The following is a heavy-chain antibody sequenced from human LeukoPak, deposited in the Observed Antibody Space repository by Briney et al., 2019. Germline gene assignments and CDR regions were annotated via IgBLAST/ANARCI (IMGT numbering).Heavy chain of an antibody. Sequence: PGGSLRLSCAASGFTFSYNYMSWVRQAPGKGLEWVSVIYSGGSTYYADSVKGRFTISRDNSKNTLYLQMHNLRAEDTAVYYCARGRDGYNHFDYWGQGTLVTVSS. D-gene: IGHD5-24*01. V-gene: IGHV3-53*01. J-gene: IGHJ4*02. CDR3: ARGRDGYNHFDY. CDR1: GFTFSYNY. CDR2: IYSGGST.